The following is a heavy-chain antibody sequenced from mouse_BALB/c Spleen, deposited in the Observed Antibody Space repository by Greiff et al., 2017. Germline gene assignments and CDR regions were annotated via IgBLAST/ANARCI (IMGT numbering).Heavy chain of an antibody. V-gene: IGHV5-6-5*01. D-gene: IGHD2-3*01. Sequence: EVKLQESGGGLVKPGGSLKLSCAASGFTFSSYAMSWVRQTPEKRLEWVASISSGGSTYYPDSVKGRFTISRDNARNILYLQMSSLRSEDTAMYYCARRIYDGYYGYWGQGTTLTVSS. CDR2: ISSGGST. CDR1: GFTFSSYA. CDR3: ARRIYDGYYGY. J-gene: IGHJ2*01.